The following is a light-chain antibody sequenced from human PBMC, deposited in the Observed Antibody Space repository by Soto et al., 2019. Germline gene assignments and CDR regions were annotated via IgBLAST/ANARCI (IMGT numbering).Light chain of an antibody. Sequence: IVVTQSPLSLPVTPGEPASISCRSSQSLLHSNGYNYLDWYVQKPGQSPQLLIYLGSNRASGVPDRFSGSGSGTDFTLKISRVEAEDVGLYYCMQALQTGTFGQGTRLEIK. CDR1: QSLLHSNGYNY. J-gene: IGKJ5*01. CDR2: LGS. V-gene: IGKV2-28*01. CDR3: MQALQTGT.